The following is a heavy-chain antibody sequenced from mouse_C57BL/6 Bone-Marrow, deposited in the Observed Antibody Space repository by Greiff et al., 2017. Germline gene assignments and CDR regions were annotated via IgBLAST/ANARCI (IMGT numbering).Heavy chain of an antibody. J-gene: IGHJ4*01. CDR1: GYTFTSYW. D-gene: IGHD1-1*01. Sequence: QVQLQQPGAELVMPGASVKLSCKASGYTFTSYWMHWVKQRPGQGLEWIGEIDPSDSYTNYNQKFKGKSTLTVDKSSSTAYMQLSSLTSEDSAVYYCARDYYGSSHFFYAMDCWGQGTSVTVSS. V-gene: IGHV1-69*01. CDR3: ARDYYGSSHFFYAMDC. CDR2: IDPSDSYT.